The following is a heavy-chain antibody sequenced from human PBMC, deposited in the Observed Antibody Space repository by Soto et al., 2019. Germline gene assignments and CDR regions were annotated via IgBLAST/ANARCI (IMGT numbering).Heavy chain of an antibody. CDR2: ISGNGGST. J-gene: IGHJ6*02. CDR3: VRGTPTPGLDI. D-gene: IGHD1-7*01. V-gene: IGHV3-23*01. Sequence: GGSLRLSCGASGFTFSVYAMTWVRQAPGKGLEWVSAISGNGGSTYYADSVKGRFTISRDNSRNSLYLNMDSLRVEDTATYYCVRGTPTPGLDIWGRGTTVTVSS. CDR1: GFTFSVYA.